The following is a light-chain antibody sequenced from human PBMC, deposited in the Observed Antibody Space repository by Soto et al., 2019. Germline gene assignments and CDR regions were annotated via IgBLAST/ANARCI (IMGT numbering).Light chain of an antibody. CDR1: QSFSSY. Sequence: VFGPSVATLCRCTSERKTLSCRSSQSFSSYLAWYQQKPGQAPRLLIYAASNRATGIPARFSGSGSGTDFTLTICRLEPEDFALYYCQQHDILPIPFGQGT. V-gene: IGKV3-11*01. CDR3: QQHDILPIP. CDR2: AAS. J-gene: IGKJ5*01.